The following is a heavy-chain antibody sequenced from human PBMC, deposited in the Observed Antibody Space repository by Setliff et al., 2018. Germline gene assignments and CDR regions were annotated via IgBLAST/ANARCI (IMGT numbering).Heavy chain of an antibody. CDR2: IGHTGSI. D-gene: IGHD2-21*02. CDR3: ARDLGHGGDSDY. V-gene: IGHV4-38-2*02. J-gene: IGHJ4*02. CDR1: GYSISSGYI. Sequence: SETLSLTCTVSGYSISSGYIWGWIRQPPGKGLEWVGNIGHTGSIYYNPSLKSRLTISRDTSKNQVSLKLNSVTATDTAVYYCARDLGHGGDSDYWGQGILVTVSS.